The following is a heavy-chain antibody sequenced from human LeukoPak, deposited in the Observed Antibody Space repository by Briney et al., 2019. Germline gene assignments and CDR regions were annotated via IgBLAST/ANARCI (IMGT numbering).Heavy chain of an antibody. D-gene: IGHD4-17*01. CDR1: GGSISSYY. CDR3: ARQDYGDYMGVDY. CDR2: IYYSGST. Sequence: PSETLSLTCTVSGGSISSYYWSWIRQPPGKGLEWIGYIYYSGSTNYNPPLKSRVTISVDTSKNQFSLKLSSVTAADTAVYYCARQDYGDYMGVDYWGQGTLVTVSS. V-gene: IGHV4-59*08. J-gene: IGHJ4*02.